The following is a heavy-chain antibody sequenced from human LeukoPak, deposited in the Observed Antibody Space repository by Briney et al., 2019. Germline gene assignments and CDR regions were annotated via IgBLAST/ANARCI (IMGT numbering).Heavy chain of an antibody. J-gene: IGHJ4*02. CDR3: AGDRGYLQFDY. CDR2: IKEDGSQK. Sequence: GGSLRLSCTASGFTFSSYWMDWVRQAPGKGLEWVANIKEDGSQKYYADSVMGRFTISRDNAENSLYLQLNSLRAEDTAMYYCAGDRGYLQFDYWGQGTLVTVSS. CDR1: GFTFSSYW. D-gene: IGHD3-10*01. V-gene: IGHV3-7*03.